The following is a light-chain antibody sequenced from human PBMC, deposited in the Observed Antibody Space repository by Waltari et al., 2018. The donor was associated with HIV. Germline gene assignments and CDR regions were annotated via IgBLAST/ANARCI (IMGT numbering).Light chain of an antibody. CDR3: GAWDNSLGGVV. Sequence: QSVLTQPPSVSAAPGQQVTISCSGSSSNIGRNSVAWYQHLPGTAPKIGIYETNKRPSGIPDRCSGAKSGTSGTLDITGLQTGDEADYYCGAWDNSLGGVVFGGGTKLTVL. J-gene: IGLJ2*01. CDR2: ETN. V-gene: IGLV1-51*02. CDR1: SSNIGRNS.